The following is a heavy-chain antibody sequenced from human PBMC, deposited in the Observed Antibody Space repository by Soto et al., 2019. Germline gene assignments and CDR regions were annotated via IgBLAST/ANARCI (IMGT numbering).Heavy chain of an antibody. Sequence: SETLSLTCAVYGGSFSGYYWSWIRQPPGKGLEWIGEINHSGSTNYNPSLKSRVTISVDTSKNQFSLKLSSVTAADTAVYYCARGRYSSSWYHYYYYGMDVWGQGTTVTVSS. CDR1: GGSFSGYY. CDR3: ARGRYSSSWYHYYYYGMDV. J-gene: IGHJ6*02. V-gene: IGHV4-34*01. CDR2: INHSGST. D-gene: IGHD6-13*01.